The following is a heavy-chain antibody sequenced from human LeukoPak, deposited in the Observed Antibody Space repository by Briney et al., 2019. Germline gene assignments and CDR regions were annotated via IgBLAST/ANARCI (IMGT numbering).Heavy chain of an antibody. CDR2: INTNSGSP. D-gene: IGHD5-24*01. J-gene: IGHJ4*02. CDR3: ARGQPWLPH. Sequence: ASVKVSCKASGYTFTGYYIHWVRQAPGQGLEWMGWINTNSGSPTYAQGFTGRFVFSLDTSVSTAYLQISSLEADDTAVYYCARGQPWLPHWGQGSLVTVSS. CDR1: GYTFTGYY. V-gene: IGHV7-4-1*02.